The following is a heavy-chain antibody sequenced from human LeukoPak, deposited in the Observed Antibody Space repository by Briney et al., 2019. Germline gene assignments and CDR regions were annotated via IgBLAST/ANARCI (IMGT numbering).Heavy chain of an antibody. J-gene: IGHJ6*02. CDR2: MSYDGGNK. D-gene: IGHD3-9*01. CDR1: GFTFSSYG. V-gene: IGHV3-30*18. Sequence: GGSLRLSCAASGFTFSSYGMNWVRQAPGKGLEWVAIMSYDGGNKYYADSVKGRFTISRDNSKNTLYLQMNSLRAEDTAVYYCAKTYYDILTGYSPYGMDVWGQGTTVTVSS. CDR3: AKTYYDILTGYSPYGMDV.